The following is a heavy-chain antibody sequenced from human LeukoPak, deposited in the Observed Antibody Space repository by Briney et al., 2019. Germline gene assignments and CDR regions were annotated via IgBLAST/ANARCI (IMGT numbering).Heavy chain of an antibody. D-gene: IGHD2-2*01. CDR3: ARDPYCSSTSCYGGFDY. J-gene: IGHJ4*02. Sequence: SVKVSCKASGGTFSSYAISWVRQAPGQGLEWMGGIIPIFGTANYAQKFQGRVTITADESTSTAYMELSSLRSEDTAVYYCARDPYCSSTSCYGGFDYWGQGTLVTVSS. CDR1: GGTFSSYA. V-gene: IGHV1-69*13. CDR2: IIPIFGTA.